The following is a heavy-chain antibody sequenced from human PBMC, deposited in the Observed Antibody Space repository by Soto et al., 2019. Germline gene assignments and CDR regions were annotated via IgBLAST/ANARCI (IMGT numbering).Heavy chain of an antibody. Sequence: QVQLQESGPGLVKPSETLSLTCTVSGGSVSSGSYYWSWIRQPPGKGLEWIGYIYYSGSTNYNPSRKSRVTISVDTSKNQFSLKPSSVTAADTAVYSCARGIEGWYQGRYYYGMDVWGQGTTVTVSS. D-gene: IGHD6-19*01. CDR3: ARGIEGWYQGRYYYGMDV. J-gene: IGHJ6*02. CDR2: IYYSGST. CDR1: GGSVSSGSYY. V-gene: IGHV4-61*01.